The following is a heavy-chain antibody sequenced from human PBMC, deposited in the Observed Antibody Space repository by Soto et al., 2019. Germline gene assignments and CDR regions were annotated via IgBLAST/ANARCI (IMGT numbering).Heavy chain of an antibody. D-gene: IGHD2-15*01. CDR2: IQNVGPT. CDR3: ARDDIVCDGGRCYGVPLDV. J-gene: IGHJ6*04. CDR1: GFTVSSYY. Sequence: EVQLVESGGGLVQPGGSLRLSCVASGFTVSSYYMSWVRQAPGKGMEWVSLIQNVGPTYYADSVKDRFTISRDTSENSVQLQMDSLRVDDTAVYYCARDDIVCDGGRCYGVPLDVLGKGTTVTVSS. V-gene: IGHV3-66*01.